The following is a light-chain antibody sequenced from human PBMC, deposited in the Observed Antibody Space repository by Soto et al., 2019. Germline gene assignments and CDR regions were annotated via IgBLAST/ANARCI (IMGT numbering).Light chain of an antibody. J-gene: IGKJ4*01. CDR1: QSVSSTY. Sequence: EIVLTQSPCTLSFSPWERSTLSFMASQSVSSTYLAWHQQKPGQAPRLVIYGASNRATGIPDRFSGSGSGTDFTLTINSLEPEDFATYFCQQSFTTPLTFGGGTKVDIK. V-gene: IGKV3-20*01. CDR3: QQSFTTPLT. CDR2: GAS.